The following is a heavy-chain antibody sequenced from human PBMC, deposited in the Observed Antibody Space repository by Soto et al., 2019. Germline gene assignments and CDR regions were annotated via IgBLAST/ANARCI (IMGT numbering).Heavy chain of an antibody. V-gene: IGHV3-49*04. D-gene: IGHD4-17*01. J-gene: IGHJ4*02. CDR1: GFPFDDFA. CDR3: RGAETSATAYCSLY. CDR2: IRNQSYQETT. Sequence: GSLRLSCTGSGFPFDDFAINWVRQAPGKGLEWVGLIRNQSYQETTEYAADVKGRFTISRATSIGRACPQVKGVSIKDSAVYSCRGAETSATAYCSLYCGQGTPVVVSS.